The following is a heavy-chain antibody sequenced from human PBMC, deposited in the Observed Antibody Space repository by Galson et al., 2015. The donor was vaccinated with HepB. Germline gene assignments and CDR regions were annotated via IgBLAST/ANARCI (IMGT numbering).Heavy chain of an antibody. V-gene: IGHV3-30*18. J-gene: IGHJ3*02. CDR1: GFTFSSYR. CDR3: AKEQRKWLVPAGDAFDI. CDR2: ISYDGRNR. Sequence: SLRLSCAASGFTFSSYRMHWARQAPGKGLEWVAGISYDGRNRHYPESVKGRFTISRDNSKNTLYLQMNSLRPEDTAVYYCAKEQRKWLVPAGDAFDIWGHGTMGTASS. D-gene: IGHD6-19*01.